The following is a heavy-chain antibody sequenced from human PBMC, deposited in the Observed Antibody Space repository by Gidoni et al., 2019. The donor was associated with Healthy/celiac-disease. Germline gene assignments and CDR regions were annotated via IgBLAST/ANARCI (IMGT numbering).Heavy chain of an antibody. J-gene: IGHJ6*02. CDR1: GFTFSSYS. CDR3: ARDQLLWFGELLTQYYYGMDV. D-gene: IGHD3-10*01. V-gene: IGHV3-21*01. Sequence: EVQLVESGGGLVKPGGSLRLSCAASGFTFSSYSIHWVRQAPGKGLEWFSSISSSSSYIYYADSVKGRCTISRDNAKNSLYLQMNSLRAEDTAVYYCARDQLLWFGELLTQYYYGMDVWGQGTTVTVSS. CDR2: ISSSSSYI.